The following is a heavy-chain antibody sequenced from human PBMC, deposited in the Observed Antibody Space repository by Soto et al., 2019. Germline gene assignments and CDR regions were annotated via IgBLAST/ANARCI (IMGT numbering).Heavy chain of an antibody. D-gene: IGHD6-13*01. V-gene: IGHV3-23*01. J-gene: IGHJ4*02. CDR3: ARRSSSWYFDY. CDR2: ISGSDGRT. Sequence: EVQLLESGGGLVQPGGSLRLSCAASGFTFSSYAMNGARQAPGKGLEGVPVISGSDGRTYYADSVKGRFTISRDNSKNTLNLQMNSLRAEDTAVYYCARRSSSWYFDYWGQGTLVTVSS. CDR1: GFTFSSYA.